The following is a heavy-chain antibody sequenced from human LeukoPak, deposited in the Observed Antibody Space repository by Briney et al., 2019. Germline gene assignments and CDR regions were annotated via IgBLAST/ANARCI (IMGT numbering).Heavy chain of an antibody. CDR1: GGSISSSSYY. Sequence: SETLSLTCTVSGGSISSSSYYWGWIRQPPGKGLEWIVSIYYSGSTYYNPSLKSRVTISVDTSKNQFSLKLSSVTAADTAVYYCARQRLRYFDWPLGGNNWFDPWGQGTLVTVSS. CDR2: IYYSGST. D-gene: IGHD3-9*01. V-gene: IGHV4-39*01. CDR3: ARQRLRYFDWPLGGNNWFDP. J-gene: IGHJ5*02.